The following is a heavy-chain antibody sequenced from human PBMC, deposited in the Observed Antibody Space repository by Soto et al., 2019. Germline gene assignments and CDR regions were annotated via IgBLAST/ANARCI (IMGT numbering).Heavy chain of an antibody. CDR3: ARHAPLRFLEWYHTRWHYYYGMDV. CDR2: IYPGDSDT. Sequence: GESLKISCKGSGYSFTSYWICWVRQMPGKGREWMGIIYPGDSDTRYSPSFQGQVTISADKSISTAYLQWSSLKASDTAMYYCARHAPLRFLEWYHTRWHYYYGMDVWGQGTTVTVSS. V-gene: IGHV5-51*01. CDR1: GYSFTSYW. J-gene: IGHJ6*02. D-gene: IGHD3-3*01.